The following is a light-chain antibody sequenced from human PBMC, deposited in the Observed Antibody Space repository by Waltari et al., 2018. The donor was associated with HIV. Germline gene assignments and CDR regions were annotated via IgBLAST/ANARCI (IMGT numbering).Light chain of an antibody. CDR1: QDISNF. CDR3: QQTKSFPLT. V-gene: IGKV1-12*01. Sequence: DIKMTQSPSSMSASVGDRVTISCRASQDISNFLVWYQQKPGKAPKLLISGASRVQSGVPSRFSGSGSGTHFTLTISSLQTEDLGTYFCQQTKSFPLTFGGGTKVEMK. J-gene: IGKJ4*01. CDR2: GAS.